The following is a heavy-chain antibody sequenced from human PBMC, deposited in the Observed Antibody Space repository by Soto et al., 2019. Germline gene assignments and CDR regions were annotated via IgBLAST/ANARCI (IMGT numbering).Heavy chain of an antibody. V-gene: IGHV4-39*01. D-gene: IGHD3-3*01. CDR3: ARISRFLERNYYYYYMDV. J-gene: IGHJ6*03. CDR2: IYYSGST. CDR1: GGSISSSSYY. Sequence: PSETLSLTCTVSGGSISSSSYYWGWIRQPPGKGLEWIGSIYYSGSTHYNPSLKSRVTISVDTSKNQFSLKLSSVTAADTAVYYCARISRFLERNYYYYYMDVWGKGTTVTVSS.